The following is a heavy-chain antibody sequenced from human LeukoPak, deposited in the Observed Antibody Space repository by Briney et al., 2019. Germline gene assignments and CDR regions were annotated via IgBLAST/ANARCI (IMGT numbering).Heavy chain of an antibody. CDR1: GYTFTTSY. V-gene: IGHV1-18*01. CDR2: VSAYNGKT. J-gene: IGHJ4*02. Sequence: ASVKVSCKASGYTFTTSYINWVRQAPGQGLEWMGWVSAYNGKTSYAQRFQGRVTMTTDSSTSTAYMNLASLRSDDTAVYYCARRGTFYPSIDYWGQGTLVTVSS. CDR3: ARRGTFYPSIDY. D-gene: IGHD1-26*01.